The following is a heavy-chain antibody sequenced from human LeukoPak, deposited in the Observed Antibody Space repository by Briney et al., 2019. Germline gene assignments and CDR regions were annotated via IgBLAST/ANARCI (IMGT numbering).Heavy chain of an antibody. Sequence: GGSLRLSCVVSGFTFSNYGTHWVRQAPGKGLEWVALTTYDGSTKYYADSVKGRFTISKDNSRNTLYLQMNSLKVEDTAIYYCAKPLDEYFVFWGQGTLVTVSS. CDR3: AKPLDEYFVF. V-gene: IGHV3-30*18. CDR1: GFTFSNYG. CDR2: TTYDGSTK. J-gene: IGHJ4*02.